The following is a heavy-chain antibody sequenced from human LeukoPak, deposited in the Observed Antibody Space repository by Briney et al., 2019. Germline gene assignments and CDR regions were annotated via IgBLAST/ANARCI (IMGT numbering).Heavy chain of an antibody. CDR1: GGSFSGYY. CDR2: INHSGST. J-gene: IGHJ6*02. V-gene: IGHV4-34*01. CDR3: ARVGGNPADYYGMDV. Sequence: SETLSLTCAVYGGSFSGYYWSWIRQPPGKGLEWIGEINHSGSTKYNPSLKSRVTISVDTSKNQFSLKLSSVTAADTAVYYCARVGGNPADYYGMDVWGQGTTVTVSS. D-gene: IGHD4-23*01.